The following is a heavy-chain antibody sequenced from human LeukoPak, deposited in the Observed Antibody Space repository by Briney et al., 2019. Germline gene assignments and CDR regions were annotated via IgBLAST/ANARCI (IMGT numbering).Heavy chain of an antibody. CDR2: ICDNGGCT. V-gene: IGHV3-23*01. CDR3: AKPPTTVTTRGFDY. CDR1: GFISSSYA. D-gene: IGHD4-17*01. J-gene: IGHJ4*02. Sequence: GGSLRLSCAASGFISSSYAMSWVRQAPGKGLQWVSAICDNGGCTYYADSVKGRFTISRDNSKNTLYLQMSGLRAEDTAIYYCAKPPTTVTTRGFDYWGQGTLVTVSP.